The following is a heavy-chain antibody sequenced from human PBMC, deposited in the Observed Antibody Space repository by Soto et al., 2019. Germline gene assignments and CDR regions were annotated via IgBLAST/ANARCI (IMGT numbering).Heavy chain of an antibody. CDR3: ARAASSSSRIFDY. Sequence: XETLSLTCAVDGWSFSGYYWSWIRQPPGKGLEWIGEINHSGSTNYNPSLKSRVTISVDTSKNQFSLKLSSVTAADTAVYYCARAASSSSRIFDYWGQGTLVTVSS. D-gene: IGHD6-6*01. CDR2: INHSGST. CDR1: GWSFSGYY. J-gene: IGHJ4*02. V-gene: IGHV4-34*01.